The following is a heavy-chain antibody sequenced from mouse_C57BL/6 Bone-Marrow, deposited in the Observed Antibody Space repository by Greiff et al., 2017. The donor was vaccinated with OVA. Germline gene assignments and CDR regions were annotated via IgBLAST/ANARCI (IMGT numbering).Heavy chain of an antibody. J-gene: IGHJ2*01. CDR3: ARHEDGYYASYFDY. D-gene: IGHD2-3*01. Sequence: VQLQESGPELVKPGASVKISCQASGYAFSSSWMNWVKQRPGQGLEWIGRIYPGDGDTNYNGKFKGKATLTADTSSSTAYMQLSSLTSEDSAVYFCARHEDGYYASYFDYWGQGTTLTVSS. CDR1: GYAFSSSW. CDR2: IYPGDGDT. V-gene: IGHV1-82*01.